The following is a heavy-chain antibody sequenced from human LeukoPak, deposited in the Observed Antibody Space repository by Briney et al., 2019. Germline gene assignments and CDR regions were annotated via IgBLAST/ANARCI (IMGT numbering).Heavy chain of an antibody. J-gene: IGHJ4*02. Sequence: SETLSLTCTVSGGSISSSSYYWGWIRQPPGKGLEWIGSIYYSGSTYYNPSLKSRVTISVDTSKNQFSLKLSSATAADTAVYYCARVTVTTSFVDYWGQGTLVTVSS. CDR1: GGSISSSSYY. CDR3: ARVTVTTSFVDY. D-gene: IGHD4-11*01. CDR2: IYYSGST. V-gene: IGHV4-39*07.